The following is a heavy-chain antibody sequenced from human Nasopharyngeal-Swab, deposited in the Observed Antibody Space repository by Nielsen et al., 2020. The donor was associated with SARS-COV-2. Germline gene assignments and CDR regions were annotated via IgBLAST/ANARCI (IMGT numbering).Heavy chain of an antibody. CDR1: GGSISSGSYY. CDR2: INHGGTT. D-gene: IGHD6-13*01. V-gene: IGHV4-39*07. CDR3: ARVGAAGTASRPYEDY. Sequence: SETLSLTCTVSGGSISSGSYYWSWIRQSPGKGLEWIGEINHGGTTDYNPSLKSRVIMSVDTSKNQFSLKLDSVTAADTAVYYCARVGAAGTASRPYEDYWGQGTLVTVSS. J-gene: IGHJ4*02.